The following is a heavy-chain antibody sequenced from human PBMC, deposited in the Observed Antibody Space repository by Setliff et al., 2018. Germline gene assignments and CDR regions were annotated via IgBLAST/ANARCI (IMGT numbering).Heavy chain of an antibody. CDR3: ASPRRDDLDTPFDAFDL. Sequence: SETLSLTCDVSGISITSGHYWGWIRQPPGKGLEWIATIYHRGRTYYNPSLDSRVNISLDTSKNQYSLRLRSVTAADTAVYYCASPRRDDLDTPFDAFDLWGQGTKVTVSS. J-gene: IGHJ3*01. D-gene: IGHD1-1*01. CDR2: IYHRGRT. V-gene: IGHV4-38-2*01. CDR1: GISITSGHY.